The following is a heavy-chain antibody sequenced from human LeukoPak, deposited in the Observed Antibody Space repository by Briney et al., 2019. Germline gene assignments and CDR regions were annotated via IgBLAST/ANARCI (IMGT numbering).Heavy chain of an antibody. V-gene: IGHV3-33*01. CDR2: IWYDGSNK. CDR3: ARDVSYSYIDY. D-gene: IGHD5-18*01. CDR1: GFTFSSYG. Sequence: GGSLRLSCAASGFTFSSYGMHWVRQAPGKGLEWVAVIWYDGSNKYYADSVKGRFTISRDNSKNTLYLQMNSLRAEDTAVYYCARDVSYSYIDYWGQGTLVTVSS. J-gene: IGHJ4*02.